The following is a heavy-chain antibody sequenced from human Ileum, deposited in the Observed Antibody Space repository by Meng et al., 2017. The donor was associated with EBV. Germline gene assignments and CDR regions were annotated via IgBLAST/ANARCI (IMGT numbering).Heavy chain of an antibody. CDR3: ARERGGGDRGIQ. J-gene: IGHJ4*02. CDR1: NGSVSSYGYY. V-gene: IGHV4-61*08. CDR2: MSYTGST. Sequence: QGRLQGAGPGLVKPSETLSLTCSVSNGSVSSYGYYWTWIRQPPGKGLEWIGYMSYTGSTNYKSTLKSRVTISVDKSKNQFSLKLSSVTAADTAVYYCARERGGGDRGIQWGQGTLVTVSS. D-gene: IGHD2-21*02.